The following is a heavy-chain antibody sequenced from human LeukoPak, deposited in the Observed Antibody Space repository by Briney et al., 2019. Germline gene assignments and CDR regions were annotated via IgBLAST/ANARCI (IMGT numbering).Heavy chain of an antibody. J-gene: IGHJ4*02. CDR2: ISWNSGSI. CDR1: GFTFDDYA. CDR3: AKVGYYYDSSGPYYFDY. D-gene: IGHD3-22*01. V-gene: IGHV3-9*01. Sequence: GRSLRLSCAASGFTFDDYAMHWVRQAPGKGLEGVSGISWNSGSIGYADSVKGRFTISRDNAKNSLYLHMNSLRAEDTALYYWAKVGYYYDSSGPYYFDYWGQGTLVTVSS.